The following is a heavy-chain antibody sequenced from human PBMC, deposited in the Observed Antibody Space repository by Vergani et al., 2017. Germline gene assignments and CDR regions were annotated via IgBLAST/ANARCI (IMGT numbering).Heavy chain of an antibody. J-gene: IGHJ4*02. CDR1: GGTFSSYA. CDR2: IIPIFGTA. V-gene: IGHV1-69*06. CDR3: ATSGYCSSTSCYNYFDY. Sequence: QVQLVQSGAEVKKPGSSVKVSCKASGGTFSSYAISWVRQAPGQGLEWMGGIIPIFGTANYARKFQGRVTITADKSTSTAYMELSSLRSEDTAVYYCATSGYCSSTSCYNYFDYWGQGTLVTVSS. D-gene: IGHD2-2*02.